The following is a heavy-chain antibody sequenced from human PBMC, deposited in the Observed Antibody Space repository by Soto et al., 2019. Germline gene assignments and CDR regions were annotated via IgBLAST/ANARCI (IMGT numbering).Heavy chain of an antibody. J-gene: IGHJ4*02. CDR3: AKADWDTETTGFDY. CDR1: GFTFSTYW. D-gene: IGHD1-7*01. V-gene: IGHV3-74*01. CDR2: IKGDGSST. Sequence: GGSLRLSCAASGFTFSTYWMHWVRQAPGTGLEWVSRIKGDGSSTSYADSVKGRFTISRDNSKNTLYLQMNSLRAEDTAVYYCAKADWDTETTGFDYWGQGTLVTVSS.